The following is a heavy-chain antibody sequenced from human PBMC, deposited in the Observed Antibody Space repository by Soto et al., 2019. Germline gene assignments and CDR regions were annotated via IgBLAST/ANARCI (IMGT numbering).Heavy chain of an antibody. D-gene: IGHD3-22*01. Sequence: QLQLQESGPGLVKPSETLSLTCTVSGGSISSSSYYWGWIRQPPGKGLEWIGSIYYSGSTYYNPSLKSRVTISVDTSKNQFSLKLGSVSAADTAVYYCARRVYDSSGYRPVWGQGTLVTVSS. CDR1: GGSISSSSYY. CDR3: ARRVYDSSGYRPV. CDR2: IYYSGST. V-gene: IGHV4-39*01. J-gene: IGHJ4*02.